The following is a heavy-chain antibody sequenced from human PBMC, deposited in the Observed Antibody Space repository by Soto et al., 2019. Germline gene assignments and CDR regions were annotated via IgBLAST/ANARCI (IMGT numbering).Heavy chain of an antibody. CDR1: GGSISSSSYY. V-gene: IGHV4-39*01. D-gene: IGHD2-15*01. J-gene: IGHJ4*02. CDR2: IYYSGST. Sequence: SETLSLTCTVSGGSISSSSYYWGWIRQPPGKGLEWIGSIYYSGSTYYNPSLKSRVTISVDTSKNQFSLKLSSVTAADTAVHYCATVRGGYTHPFDYWGQGTLVTVSS. CDR3: ATVRGGYTHPFDY.